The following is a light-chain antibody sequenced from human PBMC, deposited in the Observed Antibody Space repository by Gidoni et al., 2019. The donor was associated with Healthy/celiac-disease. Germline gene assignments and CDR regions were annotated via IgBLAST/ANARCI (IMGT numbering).Light chain of an antibody. CDR3: QQYGSSPYT. CDR2: GAS. Sequence: EIVLSQSPGTLSLSTGERATISCRASPSVSRSYLAWYQQKPGQAPRLLIYGASSTATGIPDRFSGSGSGTDFTLTISRLEPEDFAVYYCQQYGSSPYTFGQGTKLEIK. CDR1: PSVSRSY. V-gene: IGKV3-20*01. J-gene: IGKJ2*01.